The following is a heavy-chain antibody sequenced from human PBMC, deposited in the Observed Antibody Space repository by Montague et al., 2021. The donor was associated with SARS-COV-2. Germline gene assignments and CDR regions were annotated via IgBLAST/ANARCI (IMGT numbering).Heavy chain of an antibody. CDR2: IIVDVLTP. J-gene: IGHJ3*01. V-gene: IGHV3-43*01. Sequence: ETLSLTCALSGVPISSAHYCWGRVRLTPGKGLEWVSLIIVDVLTPLVPDYLEGLFILSSDNTKNSLYLQMKSLRTEATALYFCEKDMSEFDDLNAFDFWGQGTQVTVSS. D-gene: IGHD3-10*01. CDR3: EKDMSEFDDLNAFDF. CDR1: GVPISSAHYC.